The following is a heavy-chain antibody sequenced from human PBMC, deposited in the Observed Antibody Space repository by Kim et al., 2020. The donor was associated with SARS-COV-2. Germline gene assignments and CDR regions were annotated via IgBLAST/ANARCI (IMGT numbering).Heavy chain of an antibody. CDR3: ARDHKYTTSSSFDF. V-gene: IGHV3-11*01. J-gene: IGHJ4*02. Sequence: ADSVRGRFTISRDNPRNSLYLHMNSMRAADTAVYFCARDHKYTTSSSFDFWGQGTLVSVSS. D-gene: IGHD6-6*01.